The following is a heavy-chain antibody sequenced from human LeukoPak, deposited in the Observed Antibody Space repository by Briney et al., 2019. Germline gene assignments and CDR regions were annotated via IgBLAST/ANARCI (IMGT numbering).Heavy chain of an antibody. CDR2: IIPIFGTA. CDR1: GGTFSSYA. CDR3: ASTPGYSSGWYAPDY. Sequence: SVKVSCKASGGTFSSYAISWVRQAPGQGLEWMGGIIPIFGTANYAQKFQGRVTITADESTSTAYMELSSLRSEDTAVYYCASTPGYSSGWYAPDYWGQGTLVTISS. D-gene: IGHD6-19*01. J-gene: IGHJ4*02. V-gene: IGHV1-69*13.